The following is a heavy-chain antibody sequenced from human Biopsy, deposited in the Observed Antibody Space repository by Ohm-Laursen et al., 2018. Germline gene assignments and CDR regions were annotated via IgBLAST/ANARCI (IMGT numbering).Heavy chain of an antibody. Sequence: GSLRLSCAASRFTFNNYAMNWVRQAPGKGLEWVSYISRSSSTIRYTDSVKGRFTISRDNAKNSLYLQMNSLRAEDTAVYYFAGVRGDYYYGMDVWGQGTTVTVSS. CDR2: ISRSSSTI. CDR1: RFTFNNYA. D-gene: IGHD3-16*01. CDR3: AGVRGDYYYGMDV. V-gene: IGHV3-48*01. J-gene: IGHJ6*02.